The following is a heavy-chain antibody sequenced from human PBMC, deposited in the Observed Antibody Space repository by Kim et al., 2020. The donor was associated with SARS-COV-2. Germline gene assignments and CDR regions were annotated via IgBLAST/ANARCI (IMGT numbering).Heavy chain of an antibody. CDR2: IYYSGST. D-gene: IGHD2-21*01. J-gene: IGHJ4*01. Sequence: SETLSLTCTVSGGSISSSSYYWGWIRQPPGKGLEWIGSIYYSGSTYYNPSLKSRVTISVDTSKNQFSLKLSSLTAADTAVYYCARDRGMWFPTYSFDYWG. V-gene: IGHV4-39*07. CDR3: ARDRGMWFPTYSFDY. CDR1: GGSISSSSYY.